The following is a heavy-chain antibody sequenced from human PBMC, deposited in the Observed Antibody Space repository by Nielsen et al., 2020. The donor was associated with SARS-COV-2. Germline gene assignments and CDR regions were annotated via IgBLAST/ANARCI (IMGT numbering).Heavy chain of an antibody. CDR1: GFTFSTYW. Sequence: GESLKISCAASGFTFSTYWMNWVRQAPGKGLEWVSRINTDGSGTDYADSVKGRFTISRDNAKNSLYLQMNSLTAEDTAVYYCARVRGSYAFDIWGQGTMVTVSS. CDR2: INTDGSGT. V-gene: IGHV3-74*01. D-gene: IGHD3-10*01. J-gene: IGHJ3*02. CDR3: ARVRGSYAFDI.